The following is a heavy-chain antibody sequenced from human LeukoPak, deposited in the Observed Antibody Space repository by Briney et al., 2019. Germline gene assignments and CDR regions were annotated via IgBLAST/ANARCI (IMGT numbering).Heavy chain of an antibody. D-gene: IGHD4-11*01. CDR3: ARVSYSNYDEGPIGGFDY. J-gene: IGHJ4*02. Sequence: VASVKVSCTASGYTFTSYGISWVRQAPGQGLEWMGWISAYNGNTKYAQKLQGRVTMTTDTSTNTAYMDLRSLRSDDTAVYYCARVSYSNYDEGPIGGFDYWGQGTLVTVSS. V-gene: IGHV1-18*01. CDR1: GYTFTSYG. CDR2: ISAYNGNT.